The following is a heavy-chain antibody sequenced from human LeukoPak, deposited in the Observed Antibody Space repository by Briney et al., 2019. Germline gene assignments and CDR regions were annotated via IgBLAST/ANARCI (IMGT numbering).Heavy chain of an antibody. Sequence: SETLSLTCTVSGGSISSSRYYWGWIRQPPGKGLEYIGSIFYIGSTFYNPSLKSRVTISVDPSKNQFSLKLSSVTAADTAVYYCARHVSAPNWFDPWGQGTLVTVSS. D-gene: IGHD5/OR15-5a*01. V-gene: IGHV4-39*01. CDR2: IFYIGST. J-gene: IGHJ5*02. CDR3: ARHVSAPNWFDP. CDR1: GGSISSSRYY.